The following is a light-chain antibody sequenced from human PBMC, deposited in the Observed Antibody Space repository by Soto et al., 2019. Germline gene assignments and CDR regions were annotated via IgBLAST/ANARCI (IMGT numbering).Light chain of an antibody. CDR3: HQHNIYPLT. Sequence: DVQMTQSPSSLSASVGDRVTITCRASQDINSYLAWYQQKPGNAPKSLIYAASSLQTGVPSRFSGSESGTDFTLTISNLQPEDSATYYCHQHNIYPLTFGGGTKVEIK. J-gene: IGKJ4*01. CDR1: QDINSY. CDR2: AAS. V-gene: IGKV1D-16*01.